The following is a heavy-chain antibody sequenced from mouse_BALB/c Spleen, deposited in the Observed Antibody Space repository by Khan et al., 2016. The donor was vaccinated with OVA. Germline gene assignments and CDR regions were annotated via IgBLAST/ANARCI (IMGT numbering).Heavy chain of an antibody. CDR2: ISSGGSYT. V-gene: IGHV5-6*01. Sequence: EAELVESGGDLVKPGGSLKLSCAASGFTFSSYGMSWVRQTPDKRLEWVATISSGGSYTYYPDTLKGRFTISRDNAKNTLYLHMSSLKSEDTAMYYCARQPGYYEGSAMDYWGQGTSVTVSS. CDR3: ARQPGYYEGSAMDY. J-gene: IGHJ4*01. D-gene: IGHD2-3*01. CDR1: GFTFSSYG.